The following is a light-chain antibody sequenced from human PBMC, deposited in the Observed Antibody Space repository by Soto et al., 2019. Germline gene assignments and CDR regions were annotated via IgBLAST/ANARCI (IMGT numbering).Light chain of an antibody. CDR2: VGS. Sequence: QSALTQPASVSGSPGQSITISCTGTSSDVGSYNFVSWYQQHPGKAPKLMIYVGSKRPSGVSNRFSGSTSGNTASLTISGLQAEDEADYYCCSYAGSSTFKVFGGGTKLTVL. CDR1: SSDVGSYNF. CDR3: CSYAGSSTFKV. V-gene: IGLV2-23*03. J-gene: IGLJ2*01.